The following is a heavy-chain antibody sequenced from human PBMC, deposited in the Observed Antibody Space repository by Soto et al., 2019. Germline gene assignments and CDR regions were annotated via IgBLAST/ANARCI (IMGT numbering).Heavy chain of an antibody. CDR1: GYTFTSYY. Sequence: ASVKVSCKASGYTFTSYYMHWVRQAPGQGLEWMGIINPSGGSTSYAQKFQGRVTMTRDTSTSTVYMELSSLRSEDTAVYYCASPRGPHAAPHSTITGTRGVPYYYYGMDVWGQGTTVTVSS. D-gene: IGHD1-20*01. J-gene: IGHJ6*02. CDR3: ASPRGPHAAPHSTITGTRGVPYYYYGMDV. V-gene: IGHV1-46*01. CDR2: INPSGGST.